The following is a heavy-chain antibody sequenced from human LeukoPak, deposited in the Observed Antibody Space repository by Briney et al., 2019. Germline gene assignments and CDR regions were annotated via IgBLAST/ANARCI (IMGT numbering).Heavy chain of an antibody. Sequence: ASVKVSCKASGYTFTSYGISWVRQAPGQGLEWMGWVGTYTGKTNYAQNLQGRVTMTTDTSTRTAYMELGSLRSDDTAVYYCASCHCTNGVCYGECEYFQHWGQGTLVAVSS. CDR2: VGTYTGKT. CDR1: GYTFTSYG. V-gene: IGHV1-18*01. D-gene: IGHD2-8*01. J-gene: IGHJ1*01. CDR3: ASCHCTNGVCYGECEYFQH.